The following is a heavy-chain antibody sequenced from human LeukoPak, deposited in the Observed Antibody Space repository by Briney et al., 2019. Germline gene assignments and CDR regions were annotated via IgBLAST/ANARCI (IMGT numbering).Heavy chain of an antibody. CDR1: GYTFTSYG. CDR2: ISAYNGHT. D-gene: IGHD6-19*01. J-gene: IGHJ4*02. V-gene: IGHV1-18*01. CDR3: AIDSSGWSPPKDY. Sequence: ASVKVSCKASGYTFTSYGISWVRQAPGQGLEWMGWISAYNGHTNYAQKFQGRVTMTTDTSTSTVYMELSSLRSEDTAVYYCAIDSSGWSPPKDYWGQGTLVTVSS.